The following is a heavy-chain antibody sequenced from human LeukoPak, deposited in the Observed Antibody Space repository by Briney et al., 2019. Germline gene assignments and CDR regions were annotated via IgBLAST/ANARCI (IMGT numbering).Heavy chain of an antibody. CDR2: INENARNT. Sequence: GGSLRLSCAASGFTFKEYGMSWVRQAPGKGLEWVSTINENARNTHYADSVQGRFTISRDNSNNTLHLQMNSLRAEDTALYYCAKGRGYCSGASCAGTAFDIWGQGTMVTVSS. D-gene: IGHD2-15*01. CDR1: GFTFKEYG. V-gene: IGHV3-23*01. J-gene: IGHJ3*02. CDR3: AKGRGYCSGASCAGTAFDI.